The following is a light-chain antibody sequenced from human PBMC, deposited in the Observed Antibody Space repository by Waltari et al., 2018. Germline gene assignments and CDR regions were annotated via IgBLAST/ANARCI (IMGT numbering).Light chain of an antibody. CDR2: DAS. CDR1: QGISSY. CDR3: QQHRRS. V-gene: IGKV1-9*01. Sequence: DIQLTQSPSFLSASVGDRVTITCRARQGISSYLAWYQQKPGKAPKLLIYDASTLQTGVPSRCSGSGSGTEFTLTISSLQPEDFATYYCQQHRRSFGPGTKVDVK. J-gene: IGKJ3*01.